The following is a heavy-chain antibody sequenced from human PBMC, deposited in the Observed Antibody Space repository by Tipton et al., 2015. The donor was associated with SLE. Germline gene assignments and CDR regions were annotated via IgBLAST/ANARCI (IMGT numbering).Heavy chain of an antibody. CDR3: ARQMDYFDY. D-gene: IGHD2-8*01. CDR1: GGSISSYY. CDR2: IYYSGST. V-gene: IGHV4-59*08. Sequence: TLSLTCTVSGGSISSYYWSWIRQPPGKGLEWIGYIYYSGSTNYNPSLKSRVTISVDTSKNQFSLKLSSVTAADTAVYYCARQMDYFDYWGQGTLVTVSS. J-gene: IGHJ4*02.